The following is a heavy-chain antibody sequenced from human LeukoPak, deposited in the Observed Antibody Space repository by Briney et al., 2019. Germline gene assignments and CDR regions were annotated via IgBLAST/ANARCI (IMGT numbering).Heavy chain of an antibody. CDR3: ASSYDYVPY. D-gene: IGHD3-16*01. J-gene: IGHJ4*02. CDR1: GFTFSTYW. CDR2: INRDGRST. V-gene: IGHV3-74*01. Sequence: PGGSLRLSCAASGFTFSTYWMQWVRQAPGKGLVWVSRINRDGRSTNYADSVKGRFTISRDNAKNTLYLQMNSLRAEDTAVYYCASSYDYVPYWGQGTLVTVSS.